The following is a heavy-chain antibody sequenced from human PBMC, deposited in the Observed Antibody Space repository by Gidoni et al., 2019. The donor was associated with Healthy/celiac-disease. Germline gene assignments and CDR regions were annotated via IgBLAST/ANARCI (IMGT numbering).Heavy chain of an antibody. Sequence: QVQLLQSGAEVKKPGSSVKVSCKDSESTFSSYTISWVRPAPVQGLGWMGRIIPILGRANHAQKFQGRVTITADKSTSTAYMELSSLRAEDTAVYYCARAAKWELLLDYWGQGTLVTVSS. V-gene: IGHV1-69*09. D-gene: IGHD1-26*01. CDR1: ESTFSSYT. CDR2: IIPILGRA. CDR3: ARAAKWELLLDY. J-gene: IGHJ4*02.